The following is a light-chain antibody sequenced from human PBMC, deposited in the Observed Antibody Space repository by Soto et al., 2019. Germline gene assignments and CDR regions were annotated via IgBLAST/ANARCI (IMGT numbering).Light chain of an antibody. Sequence: TLSLSPGERATLSCRASQSVSSYLAWYQQKPGQAPRLLIYDASNRATGIPARFSGSGSGTDFTLTISSLEPEDFAVYYCQQRRNWPRGITSGPATKVD. CDR2: DAS. J-gene: IGKJ3*01. V-gene: IGKV3-11*01. CDR3: QQRRNWPRGIT. CDR1: QSVSSY.